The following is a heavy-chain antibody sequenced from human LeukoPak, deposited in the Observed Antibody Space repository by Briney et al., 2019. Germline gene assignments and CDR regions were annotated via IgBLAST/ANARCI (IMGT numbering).Heavy chain of an antibody. CDR2: IKQDGSDK. Sequence: GGSLRLSCAASGFSFSSYWMSWVRQAPGKGLERVANIKQDGSDKYYLTSVRGRFTISRDNAKNSLFLQVNSLRVEDTAVYYCARGGGHLDCWGQGTLVTVSS. D-gene: IGHD4-23*01. CDR1: GFSFSSYW. V-gene: IGHV3-7*03. J-gene: IGHJ4*02. CDR3: ARGGGHLDC.